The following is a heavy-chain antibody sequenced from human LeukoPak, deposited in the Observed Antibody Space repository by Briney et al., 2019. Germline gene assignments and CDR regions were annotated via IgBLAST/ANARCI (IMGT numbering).Heavy chain of an antibody. CDR2: IYHSGST. CDR3: ARLTGTFDY. CDR1: GYSISSGYY. Sequence: SETLSLTRAVSGYSISSGYYWGWIRQPPGKGLEWIGSIYHSGSTYYNPSLKSRVTISVDTSKNQFSLKLSSVTAADTAVYYCARLTGTFDYWGQGTLVTVSS. J-gene: IGHJ4*02. V-gene: IGHV4-38-2*01. D-gene: IGHD1-1*01.